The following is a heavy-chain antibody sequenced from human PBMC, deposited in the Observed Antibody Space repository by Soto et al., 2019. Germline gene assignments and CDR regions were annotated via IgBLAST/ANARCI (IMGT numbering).Heavy chain of an antibody. CDR3: ARGINYYDSSGDSWFDP. Sequence: SETLSLTCTVSGGSINSGDYSWTWIRQPPGKGLERIGYIYHTGTTYYNKTLKNQVNISVDRSKNQYSQKLSSMNAADTNVYNCARGINYYDSSGDSWFDPWGQGTLVTVS. CDR2: IYHTGTT. CDR1: GGSINSGDYS. J-gene: IGHJ5*02. V-gene: IGHV4-30-2*01. D-gene: IGHD3-22*01.